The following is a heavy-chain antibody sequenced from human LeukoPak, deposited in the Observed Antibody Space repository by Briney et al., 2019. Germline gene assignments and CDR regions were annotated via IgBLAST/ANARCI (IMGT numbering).Heavy chain of an antibody. CDR3: AVHLPGDYLDR. CDR1: GFAFNIYD. Sequence: ASVKVSCEASGFAFNIYDINWVRQATGQGLEWMGWMNPDSGNTGFAQKFQGRVTMTRNTSITTAYMELSSLRSEDTAVYYCAVHLPGDYLDRWGKGTLVTVSS. V-gene: IGHV1-8*01. J-gene: IGHJ4*02. CDR2: MNPDSGNT.